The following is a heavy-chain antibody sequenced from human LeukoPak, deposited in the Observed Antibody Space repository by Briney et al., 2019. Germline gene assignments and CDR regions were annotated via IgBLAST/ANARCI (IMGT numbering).Heavy chain of an antibody. D-gene: IGHD1-7*01. CDR1: GGSISTIGYS. CDR3: ARMAGRTLDH. J-gene: IGHJ4*02. CDR2: ISPTGST. V-gene: IGHV4-30-2*01. Sequence: SQTLSLTCAVSGGSISTIGYSWSWIRRPPGKGLEWIGYISPTGSTSYSPSLKSRVTISLDRSKNLFSMTLNSVTAADTAVYYCARMAGRTLDHWGQGTLVTVSS.